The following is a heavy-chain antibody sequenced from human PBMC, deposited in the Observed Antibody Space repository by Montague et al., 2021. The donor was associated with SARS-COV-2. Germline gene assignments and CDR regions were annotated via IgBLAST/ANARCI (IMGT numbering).Heavy chain of an antibody. D-gene: IGHD5-12*01. Sequence: SETLSLTCTVSGGSISSSNYYWDWIRRPPGKGLEWIGSIYDSGSTYYNPSLKSRVTISVDTSKNHFSLKLSSVTAADTAGYYCARRGRKLLPVATTVGGFDIWGQGTMVTVSS. CDR1: GGSISSSNYY. CDR3: ARRGRKLLPVATTVGGFDI. V-gene: IGHV4-39*02. J-gene: IGHJ3*02. CDR2: IYDSGST.